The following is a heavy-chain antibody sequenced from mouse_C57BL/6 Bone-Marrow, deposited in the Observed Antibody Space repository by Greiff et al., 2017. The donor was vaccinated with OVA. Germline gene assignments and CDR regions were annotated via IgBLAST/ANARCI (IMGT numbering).Heavy chain of an antibody. CDR3: TSEYYFDY. CDR1: GYTFTDYE. J-gene: IGHJ2*01. CDR2: IDPETGGT. V-gene: IGHV1-15*01. Sequence: QVHVKQSGAELVRPGASVTLSCKASGYTFTDYEMHWVKQTPVHGLEWIGAIDPETGGTAYNQKFKGKAILTADKSSSTAYMELRSLTSEDSAVYYCTSEYYFDYWGQGTTLTVSS.